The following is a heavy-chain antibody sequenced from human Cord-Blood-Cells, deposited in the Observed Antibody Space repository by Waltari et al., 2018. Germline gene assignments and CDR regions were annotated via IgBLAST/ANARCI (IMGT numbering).Heavy chain of an antibody. D-gene: IGHD1-26*01. CDR2: IYHGGST. J-gene: IGHJ4*02. CDR1: GGSISSSNW. Sequence: QVQLQESGPGLVTPSGTLSLTCAVSGGSISSSNWWSWVRQPPGKGLEWIGEIYHGGSTNYNPCLKSQVTISVDKAKNQFSLKLSSVTAADTAVYYCARGRRGGSYFDYWGQGTLVTVSS. V-gene: IGHV4-4*02. CDR3: ARGRRGGSYFDY.